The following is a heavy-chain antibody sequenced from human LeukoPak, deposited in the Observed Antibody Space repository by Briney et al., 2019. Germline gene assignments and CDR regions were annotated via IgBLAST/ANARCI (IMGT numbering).Heavy chain of an antibody. Sequence: ASVKVSCKVSGYTLTELSMHWVRQAPGKGLEWMGGFDPEDGETIYAQKLQGRVTMTTDTSTSTAYMELRSLRSDDTAVYYCARDQGGSYHRELDYWGQGTLVTVSS. D-gene: IGHD1-26*01. V-gene: IGHV1-24*01. J-gene: IGHJ4*02. CDR1: GYTLTELS. CDR3: ARDQGGSYHRELDY. CDR2: FDPEDGET.